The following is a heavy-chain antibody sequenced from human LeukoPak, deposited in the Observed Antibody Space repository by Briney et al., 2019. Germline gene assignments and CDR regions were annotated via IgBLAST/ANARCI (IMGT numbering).Heavy chain of an antibody. Sequence: GGSLRLSCAASGFTFSSYAMSWVRQAPGKGLEWVSAISGSGGGTYYADSVKGRFTISRDNSKNTLYLQMNSLRAEDTAVYYCAKGEMMVEPRTLDYWGQGTLVTVSS. CDR3: AKGEMMVEPRTLDY. V-gene: IGHV3-23*01. J-gene: IGHJ4*02. CDR2: ISGSGGGT. D-gene: IGHD1-1*01. CDR1: GFTFSSYA.